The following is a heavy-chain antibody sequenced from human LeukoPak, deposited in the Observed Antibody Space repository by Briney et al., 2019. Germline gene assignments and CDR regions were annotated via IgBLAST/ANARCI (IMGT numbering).Heavy chain of an antibody. CDR3: ARTPTTVTTMSE. D-gene: IGHD4-17*01. CDR1: GYTFTSYD. Sequence: ASVKVSCXASGYTFTSYDINWVRQATGQGLEWMGWMNPNSGNTGYAQKFQGRVTMTRNTSISTAYMELSSLRSEDTAVYYCARTPTTVTTMSEWGQGTLVTVSS. V-gene: IGHV1-8*01. CDR2: MNPNSGNT. J-gene: IGHJ4*02.